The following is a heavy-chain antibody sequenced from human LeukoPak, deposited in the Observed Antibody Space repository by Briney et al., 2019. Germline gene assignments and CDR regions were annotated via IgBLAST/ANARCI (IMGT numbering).Heavy chain of an antibody. CDR3: ARDAKRFYAANWFDP. CDR2: IFYGGST. Sequence: PSETLSLTCTVSGGSIYSSNSYWAWIRQSPGQGLEWIGSIFYGGSTFYNPPLKRRATISVDTSKNQFSLNLTSVTAADTAVYYCARDAKRFYAANWFDPWGQGTPVTVSS. D-gene: IGHD2/OR15-2a*01. V-gene: IGHV4-39*07. J-gene: IGHJ5*02. CDR1: GGSIYSSNSY.